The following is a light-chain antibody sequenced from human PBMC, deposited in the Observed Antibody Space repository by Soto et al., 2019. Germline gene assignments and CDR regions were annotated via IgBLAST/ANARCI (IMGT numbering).Light chain of an antibody. CDR1: QSVNSNY. CDR2: DAS. Sequence: EIVLTQSPVTLSLSPGERATLSCGASQSVNSNYLAWYQQKPGLAPRLLIYDASSRATGIPDRFSGSGSGTDFTLTISRLEPEDFAVYYCQQYVSPPYTFGQGTQLEIK. V-gene: IGKV3D-20*01. CDR3: QQYVSPPYT. J-gene: IGKJ2*01.